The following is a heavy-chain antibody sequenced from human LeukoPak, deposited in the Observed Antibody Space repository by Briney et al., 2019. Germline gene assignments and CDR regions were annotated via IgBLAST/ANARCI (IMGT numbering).Heavy chain of an antibody. D-gene: IGHD3-10*01. J-gene: IGHJ5*02. CDR1: GYTFTSYG. V-gene: IGHV1-18*01. CDR2: ISAYNGNT. Sequence: ASVKVSCKASGYTFTSYGISWVRQAPGQGLEWMGWISAYNGNTNYAQKLQGRVTMTTDTSTSTAYMELRSLRSDDTAVYYCARTGEPISTVRGVITYNWFDPWGQGTLVTVSS. CDR3: ARTGEPISTVRGVITYNWFDP.